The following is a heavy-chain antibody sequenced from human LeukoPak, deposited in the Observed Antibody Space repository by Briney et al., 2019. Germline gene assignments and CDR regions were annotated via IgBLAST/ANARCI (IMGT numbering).Heavy chain of an antibody. CDR2: ISYDGSNK. Sequence: PGRSLRLSCAASGFTFSSYAMHWVRQAPGKGLEWVAVISYDGSNKYYADSVKGRFTISRDNSKNTLYLQMNSLRAEDTAVYYCASAEYCSSTSCSSFDYWGQGTLVTVSS. J-gene: IGHJ4*02. CDR1: GFTFSSYA. V-gene: IGHV3-30-3*01. CDR3: ASAEYCSSTSCSSFDY. D-gene: IGHD2-2*01.